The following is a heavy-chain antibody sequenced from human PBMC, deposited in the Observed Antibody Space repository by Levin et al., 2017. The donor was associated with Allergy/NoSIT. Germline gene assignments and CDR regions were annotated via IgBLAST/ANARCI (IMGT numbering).Heavy chain of an antibody. V-gene: IGHV3-21*01. Sequence: PGGSLRLSCAASGFTFSSYSMNWVRQAPGKGLEWVSSISSSSSYIYYADSVKGRFTISRDNAKNSLYLQMNSLRAEDTAVYYCARSVGASRVAGYWGQGTLVTVSS. CDR3: ARSVGASRVAGY. CDR2: ISSSSSYI. D-gene: IGHD2-15*01. CDR1: GFTFSSYS. J-gene: IGHJ4*02.